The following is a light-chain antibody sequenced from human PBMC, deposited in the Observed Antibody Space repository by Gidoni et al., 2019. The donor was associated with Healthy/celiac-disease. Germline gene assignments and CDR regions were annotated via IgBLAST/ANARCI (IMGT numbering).Light chain of an antibody. Sequence: QSALTQPASVYGSPGQSITISCTGTSSDVGGYHYVSWYQQHPGKAPKLMIYEVSNRPSGVSNRFSGSKSGNTASLTISGLQAEDEADYYCSSYTSSSTPHVVFGGGTKLTVL. V-gene: IGLV2-14*01. CDR3: SSYTSSSTPHVV. CDR2: EVS. J-gene: IGLJ2*01. CDR1: SSDVGGYHY.